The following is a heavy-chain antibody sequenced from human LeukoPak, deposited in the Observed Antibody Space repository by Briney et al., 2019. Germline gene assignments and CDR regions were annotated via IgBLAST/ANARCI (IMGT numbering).Heavy chain of an antibody. CDR3: TRDQTPYY. CDR2: IRSKIYGGTP. V-gene: IGHV3-49*04. CDR1: GFTFCDYA. J-gene: IGHJ4*02. Sequence: SGGSLRLSCTASGFTFCDYAMTWVRQAPGKGLEWVGFIRSKIYGGTPEYAASVKGRFTISRDDSKVIAYLQMNSLKTEDTAVYYCTRDQTPYYWGQGTLVTVSS.